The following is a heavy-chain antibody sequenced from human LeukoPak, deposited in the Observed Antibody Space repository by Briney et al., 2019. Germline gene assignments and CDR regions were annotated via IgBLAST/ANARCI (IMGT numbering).Heavy chain of an antibody. CDR1: GFTFSSYI. CDR2: ISSSSNHI. V-gene: IGHV3-21*01. Sequence: GGSLRLSCVASGFTFSSYIMNWVREAPGKGLEWVSSISSSSNHIYYADSMKGRFTISRDNAKNSLFLQMNTLRAEDTAVYYCAREDASAFDIWGQGTMVSVSS. CDR3: AREDASAFDI. J-gene: IGHJ3*02.